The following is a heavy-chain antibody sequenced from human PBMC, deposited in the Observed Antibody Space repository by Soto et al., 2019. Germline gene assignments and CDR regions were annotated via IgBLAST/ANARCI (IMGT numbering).Heavy chain of an antibody. V-gene: IGHV3-33*08. CDR3: ARDNRYCSSTSCYFSWSYYYGMDV. CDR2: IWYDGSNK. CDR1: GFTFSSYA. D-gene: IGHD2-2*01. Sequence: PGGSLRLSCAASGFTFSSYAMSWVRQAPGKGLEWVAVIWYDGSNKYYADSVKGRFTISRDNSKNTLYLQMNSLRAEDTAVYYCARDNRYCSSTSCYFSWSYYYGMDVWGQGTTVTVSS. J-gene: IGHJ6*02.